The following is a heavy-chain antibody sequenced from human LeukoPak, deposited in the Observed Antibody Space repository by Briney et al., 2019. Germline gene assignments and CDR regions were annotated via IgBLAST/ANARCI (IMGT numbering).Heavy chain of an antibody. CDR2: ISWNSGSI. J-gene: IGHJ4*02. CDR1: GFTFDGYA. D-gene: IGHD6-19*01. V-gene: IGHV3-9*01. CDR3: AKGSVAGSPLFDS. Sequence: GRSLRLSCAASGFTFDGYAMHWVRRAPGKGLEWVSGISWNSGSIGYADSVKGRFTISRDNAKSSLYLQMNSLRAEDTALYYCAKGSVAGSPLFDSWGQGTLVTVSS.